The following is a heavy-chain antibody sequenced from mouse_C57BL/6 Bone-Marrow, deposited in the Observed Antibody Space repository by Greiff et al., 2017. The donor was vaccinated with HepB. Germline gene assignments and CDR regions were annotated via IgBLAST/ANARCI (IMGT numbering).Heavy chain of an antibody. CDR3: ARHGGYYVSYWYVDV. CDR1: GFTFSSYG. Sequence: EVQLVESGGDLVKPGGSLKLSCAASGFTFSSYGMSWVRQTPDKRLEWVATISSGGSYTYYPDSVKGRFTISRDNAKNTLYLQMSSLQSEDTAMYYCARHGGYYVSYWYVDVWGTGTTVTVSS. V-gene: IGHV5-6*01. J-gene: IGHJ1*03. CDR2: ISSGGSYT. D-gene: IGHD2-3*01.